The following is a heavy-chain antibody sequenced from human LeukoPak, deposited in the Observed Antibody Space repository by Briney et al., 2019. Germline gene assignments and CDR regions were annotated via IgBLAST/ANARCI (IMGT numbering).Heavy chain of an antibody. D-gene: IGHD5/OR15-5a*01. CDR3: ARQMTSTRLFDS. J-gene: IGHJ4*02. CDR1: GFIFSDHP. Sequence: SGGSLRLSCVASGFIFSDHPFHWVRQSPDKGLEWVALIGSDGTKKYYADSVQGRFTVSRENSKNTLCLQMNTLRADDTAVYFCARQMTSTRLFDSWGQGTLVTVSS. V-gene: IGHV3-30*04. CDR2: IGSDGTKK.